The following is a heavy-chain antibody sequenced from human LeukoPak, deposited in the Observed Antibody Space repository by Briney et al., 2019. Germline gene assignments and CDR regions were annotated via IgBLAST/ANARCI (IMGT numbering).Heavy chain of an antibody. CDR3: ARAPLDSSSSNYMRMFDY. CDR1: GYSISSVNY. CDR2: IYHSGST. Sequence: SETLSLTCAVAGYSISSVNYWVWIRQPPGQGLEWTGGIYHSGSTYYNPSLKSRVTMSVDTSKNQFSLKLSSVTAADTAVYYCARAPLDSSSSNYMRMFDYWGQGTLVTVSS. J-gene: IGHJ4*02. D-gene: IGHD3-22*01. V-gene: IGHV4-38-2*01.